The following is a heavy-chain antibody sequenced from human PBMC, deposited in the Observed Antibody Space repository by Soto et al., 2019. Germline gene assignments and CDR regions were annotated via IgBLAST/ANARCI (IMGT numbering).Heavy chain of an antibody. D-gene: IGHD2-15*01. CDR3: ARVGGVAARTFDY. J-gene: IGHJ4*02. Sequence: SETLSLTCTVSGGSISPFYWSWVRQPPGKGLEWIGYLYYSGNTNYNPSLKSRVTISVDASKNQVSLRLASVTAADTAVYYCARVGGVAARTFDYWGQGTVVTVSS. V-gene: IGHV4-59*01. CDR2: LYYSGNT. CDR1: GGSISPFY.